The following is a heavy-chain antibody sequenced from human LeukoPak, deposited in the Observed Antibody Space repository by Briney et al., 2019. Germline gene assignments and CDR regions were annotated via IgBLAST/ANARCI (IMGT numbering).Heavy chain of an antibody. CDR1: GGSFSGYY. J-gene: IGHJ3*02. D-gene: IGHD6-19*01. Sequence: PSETLSLTCAVYGGSFSGYYWSWIRQPPGKGLEWIGEINHSGSTNYNPSLKSRVTISVDTSKNQFSLKLSSVTAADTAVYYCARPGIAVDPKRGEIWGQGTMVTVSS. V-gene: IGHV4-34*01. CDR2: INHSGST. CDR3: ARPGIAVDPKRGEI.